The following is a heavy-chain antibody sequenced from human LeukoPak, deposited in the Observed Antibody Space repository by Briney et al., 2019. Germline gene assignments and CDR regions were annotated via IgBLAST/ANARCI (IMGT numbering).Heavy chain of an antibody. Sequence: PGGSLRLSCAASGFTFSSFAMSWVRQAPGKGLEWVSVISGSGYSTYYADSVRGRFTISRDNSKDTLYLQMNSLRAEDTAVYYCAKVLGYSSGWSHFDYWGQGALVTVSS. J-gene: IGHJ4*02. CDR1: GFTFSSFA. CDR2: ISGSGYST. D-gene: IGHD6-19*01. V-gene: IGHV3-23*01. CDR3: AKVLGYSSGWSHFDY.